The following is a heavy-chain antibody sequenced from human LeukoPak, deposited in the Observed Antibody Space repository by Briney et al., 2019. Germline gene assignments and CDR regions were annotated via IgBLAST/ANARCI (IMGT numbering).Heavy chain of an antibody. J-gene: IGHJ4*02. Sequence: GGSLRLSCAASGLAFSYYWMSWVRQAPGKGLEWVSSISSSSSYIYYADSVKGRFTISRDNAKNSLYLQMNSLRAEDTAVYYCARDAADTAMVRDFDYWGQGTLVTVSS. CDR2: ISSSSSYI. V-gene: IGHV3-21*01. CDR1: GLAFSYYW. CDR3: ARDAADTAMVRDFDY. D-gene: IGHD5-18*01.